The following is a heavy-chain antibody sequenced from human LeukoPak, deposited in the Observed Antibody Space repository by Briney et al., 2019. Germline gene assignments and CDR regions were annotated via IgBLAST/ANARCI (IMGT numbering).Heavy chain of an antibody. D-gene: IGHD6-6*01. CDR1: GGSFSGYY. CDR3: AGLSIAARNY. J-gene: IGHJ4*02. V-gene: IGHV4-34*01. Sequence: SETLSLTCAVYGGSFSGYYWSWIRQPPGKGLEWIGEINHSGSTNYNPSLKSRVTISVDTSENQFSLKLSSVTAADTAVYYCAGLSIAARNYWGQGTLVTVSS. CDR2: INHSGST.